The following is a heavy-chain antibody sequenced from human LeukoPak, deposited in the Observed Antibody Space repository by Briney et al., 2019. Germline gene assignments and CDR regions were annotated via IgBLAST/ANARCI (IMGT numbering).Heavy chain of an antibody. V-gene: IGHV3-53*04. J-gene: IGHJ4*02. Sequence: GGSLRLSCAASGFTFSSYAMNWVRQAPGKGLEWVSVIYSGGSTYYADSVKGRFTISRHNSKNTLYLQMNSLRAEDTAVYYCVYSYGTGWVDYWGQGTLVTVSS. D-gene: IGHD5-18*01. CDR2: IYSGGST. CDR1: GFTFSSYA. CDR3: VYSYGTGWVDY.